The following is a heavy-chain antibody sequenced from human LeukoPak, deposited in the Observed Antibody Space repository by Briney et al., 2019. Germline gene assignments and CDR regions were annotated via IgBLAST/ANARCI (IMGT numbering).Heavy chain of an antibody. D-gene: IGHD2-15*01. Sequence: GGSLRLSCAASGFTVSSNYMSWVRQAPGKGLEWVSVIYSGGSTYSSDSATGRFPISRDNSKNTLYLQMNSLRAEDPAVYYCARVRHGPGSDGFDIWGQGTMVTVSS. CDR3: ARVRHGPGSDGFDI. CDR1: GFTVSSNY. J-gene: IGHJ3*02. V-gene: IGHV3-66*02. CDR2: IYSGGST.